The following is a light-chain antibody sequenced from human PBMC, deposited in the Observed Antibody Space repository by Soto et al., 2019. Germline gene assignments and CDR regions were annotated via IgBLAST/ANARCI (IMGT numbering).Light chain of an antibody. CDR1: QGIRND. V-gene: IGKV1-6*01. CDR3: LQDYDYPLT. CDR2: AAS. Sequence: AIQMTQSPSSLSASVGDRVTITCRASQGIRNDLGWYQQKPGKAPKLLIYAASTLQSGVPSRFSDSGSGTDFTLTIGSLQPEDFATYYCLQDYDYPLTFGGGTKVEIK. J-gene: IGKJ4*01.